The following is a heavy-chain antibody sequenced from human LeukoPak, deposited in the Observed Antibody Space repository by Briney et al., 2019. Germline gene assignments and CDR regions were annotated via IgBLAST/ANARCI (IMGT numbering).Heavy chain of an antibody. D-gene: IGHD2-15*01. V-gene: IGHV3-30-3*01. J-gene: IGHJ4*02. CDR3: ARDQDLGGGFDY. CDR2: ISYDGSNK. CDR1: GFTFSNYA. Sequence: GGSLRLSCAASGFTFSNYAMHWVRQAPGKGLEWVAVISYDGSNKYYADSVKGRFTISRDNSKNTLYLQMNSLRAEDTAVYYCARDQDLGGGFDYWGQGTLVTVSS.